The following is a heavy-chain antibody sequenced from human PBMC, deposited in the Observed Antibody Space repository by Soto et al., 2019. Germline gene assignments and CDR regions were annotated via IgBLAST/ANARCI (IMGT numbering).Heavy chain of an antibody. CDR3: ARAVIYYYYGMDV. J-gene: IGHJ6*02. Sequence: SVKVSCKASGGTFSIYAISCVLQAPGQGLDWMGGIIPIFGTANYAQKFQGRVTITADESTSTAYMELSSLRSEDTAVYYCARAVIYYYYGMDVWGQGTTVTVSS. CDR1: GGTFSIYA. V-gene: IGHV1-69*13. CDR2: IIPIFGTA.